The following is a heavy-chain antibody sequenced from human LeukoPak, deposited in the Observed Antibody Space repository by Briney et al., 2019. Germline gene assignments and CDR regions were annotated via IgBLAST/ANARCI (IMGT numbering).Heavy chain of an antibody. J-gene: IGHJ4*02. CDR3: ARFYSGSYQGEGVYFDY. D-gene: IGHD1-26*01. V-gene: IGHV1-2*02. CDR2: INPNSGGT. CDR1: GYTFTGYY. Sequence: GASVKVSCKASGYTFTGYYMHWVRQAPGQGLEWMGWINPNSGGTNYAQKFQGRVTMTRDTSISTAYMELSRLRSDDTAVYYCARFYSGSYQGEGVYFDYWGQGTLVTVSS.